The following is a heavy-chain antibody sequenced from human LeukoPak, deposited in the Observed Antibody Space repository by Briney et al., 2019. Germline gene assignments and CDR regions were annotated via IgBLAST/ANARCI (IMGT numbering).Heavy chain of an antibody. CDR1: GFTFSSYS. V-gene: IGHV3-21*01. D-gene: IGHD3-10*01. Sequence: GGSLRLSCAASGFTFSSYSMNWVRQALGKGLEWVSSISSSSSYIYYADSVKGRFTISRDNAKNSLYLQMNSLRAEDTAVYYCARDAGGGFGELWGQGTLVTVSS. J-gene: IGHJ4*02. CDR3: ARDAGGGFGEL. CDR2: ISSSSSYI.